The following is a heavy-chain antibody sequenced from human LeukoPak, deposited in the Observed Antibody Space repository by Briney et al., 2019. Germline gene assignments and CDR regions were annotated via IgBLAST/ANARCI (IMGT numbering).Heavy chain of an antibody. CDR2: ISGSGIST. CDR3: AKGDNDILTDYYNSFDY. V-gene: IGHV3-23*01. D-gene: IGHD3-9*01. Sequence: GGSLRLSCAASGFTFRSYAMSWVRQAPGKGLEWVSTISGSGISTYYSDSVEGRFTISRDNSKNTLYLQVNSLRAEDTAIYYCAKGDNDILTDYYNSFDYWGQGTLVTVSS. J-gene: IGHJ4*02. CDR1: GFTFRSYA.